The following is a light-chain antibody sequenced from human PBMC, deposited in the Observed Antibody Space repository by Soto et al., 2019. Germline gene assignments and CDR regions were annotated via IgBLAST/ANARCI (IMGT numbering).Light chain of an antibody. J-gene: IGKJ1*01. CDR3: QQYGSSPPWT. Sequence: EVVLTQSPGTLSLSPGERATLSCRTSQSVSSYLAWYQQKPGPAPRLLIYGASTRATGIPDRFSGSGSGTDFTLTISRLEPEDFAVYYCQQYGSSPPWTFGQGTKVDI. V-gene: IGKV3-20*01. CDR2: GAS. CDR1: QSVSSY.